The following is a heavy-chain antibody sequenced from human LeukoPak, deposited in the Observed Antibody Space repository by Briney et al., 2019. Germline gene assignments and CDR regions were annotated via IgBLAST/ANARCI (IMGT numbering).Heavy chain of an antibody. V-gene: IGHV4-39*01. CDR3: ARLRSGRVPDY. D-gene: IGHD2-2*01. CDR1: GGSISSSSYY. Sequence: AETLSLTCTVSGGSISSSSYYWGWIRQPPGKGLEWIGSIYYSGSTYYNQYLKSRVTIHVDTSKNQFSLKLSSVTAADTAVYYCARLRSGRVPDYWGQGTLVTVSS. CDR2: IYYSGST. J-gene: IGHJ4*02.